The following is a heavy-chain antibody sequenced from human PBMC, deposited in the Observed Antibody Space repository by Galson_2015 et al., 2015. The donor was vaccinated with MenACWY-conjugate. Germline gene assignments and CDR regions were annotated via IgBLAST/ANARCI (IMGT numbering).Heavy chain of an antibody. D-gene: IGHD2-15*01. CDR2: IYYSGST. CDR1: GGSISSSSYY. V-gene: IGHV4-39*07. J-gene: IGHJ4*02. CDR3: ARGRATRGLFYFDY. Sequence: SETLSLTCTVSGGSISSSSYYWGWIRQPPGKGLEWIGSIYYSGSTYYNPSLKSRVTISVDTSKNQFSLKLSSVTAADTAVYYCARGRATRGLFYFDYWGQGTLVTVSS.